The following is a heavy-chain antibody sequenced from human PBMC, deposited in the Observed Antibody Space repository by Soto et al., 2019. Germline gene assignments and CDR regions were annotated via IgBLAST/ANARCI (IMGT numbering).Heavy chain of an antibody. V-gene: IGHV4-39*01. CDR1: GDSIISSDFY. CDR3: ARHSLALRKNNWFDP. Sequence: SETLSLTCTVSGDSIISSDFYWGWVRQPPGKGLEWIGSIFYLGSSYYNPSLKSRVTMSVDTSKNQFSLRLRSVTAADTALYFCARHSLALRKNNWFDPWGQRIMVTVSS. D-gene: IGHD3-3*02. CDR2: IFYLGSS. J-gene: IGHJ5*02.